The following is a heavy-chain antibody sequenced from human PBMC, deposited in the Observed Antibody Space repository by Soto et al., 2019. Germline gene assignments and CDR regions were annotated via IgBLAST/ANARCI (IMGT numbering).Heavy chain of an antibody. J-gene: IGHJ6*02. Sequence: GESLRLSCPVSGFTFSRHAMRWVRQAPGKGLEWVSAISGSGGSTYYADSVKGRFTISRDNSKNTLYLQMNSLRAEDTAVYYCAKGPEDVWGQGTTVTVSS. CDR2: ISGSGGST. V-gene: IGHV3-23*01. CDR1: GFTFSRHA. CDR3: AKGPEDV.